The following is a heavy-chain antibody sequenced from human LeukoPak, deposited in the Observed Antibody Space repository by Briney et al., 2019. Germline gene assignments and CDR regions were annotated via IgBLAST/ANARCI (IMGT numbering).Heavy chain of an antibody. V-gene: IGHV3-33*01. CDR2: IWYNGSKK. D-gene: IGHD3-10*01. J-gene: IGHJ4*02. CDR1: GFTFSDHG. CDR3: ARDPYSSGDGYFDY. Sequence: GRSLRLSCAASGFTFSDHGMHWVRQAPGKGLEWVAIIWYNGSKKYYAESVKGRFTISRDNSKNTLYLQMSSLRAEDTAVYYCARDPYSSGDGYFDYWGQGTLVTVSS.